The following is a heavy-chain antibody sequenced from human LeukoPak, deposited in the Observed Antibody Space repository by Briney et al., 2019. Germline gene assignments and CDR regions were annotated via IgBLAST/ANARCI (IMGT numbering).Heavy chain of an antibody. CDR1: GYSFTSYW. Sequence: GESLKISCKGSGYSFTSYWIGWVRQMPGKGLEWMGIIYPGDSDTRYSPSFQGQVTISADKSISTAYLQWSSLKASDTAMYYCARQGFTYSSLLYYYMDVWGKGTTVTVSS. J-gene: IGHJ6*03. V-gene: IGHV5-51*01. CDR2: IYPGDSDT. D-gene: IGHD6-6*01. CDR3: ARQGFTYSSLLYYYMDV.